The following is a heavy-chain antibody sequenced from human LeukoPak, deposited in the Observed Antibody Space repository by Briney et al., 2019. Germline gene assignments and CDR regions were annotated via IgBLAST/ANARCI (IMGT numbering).Heavy chain of an antibody. D-gene: IGHD2-21*02. CDR1: GGSISSYY. V-gene: IGHV4-59*01. J-gene: IGHJ3*02. Sequence: SETLSLTCTVSGGSISSYYWSWIRQPPGKGLEWIGYIYYSGSTNYNPSLKSRVTISVDTSKNQFSLKLSSVTAADTAVYYCARGVVVVTAIVPDAFDNWGQGTMVTVSS. CDR2: IYYSGST. CDR3: ARGVVVVTAIVPDAFDN.